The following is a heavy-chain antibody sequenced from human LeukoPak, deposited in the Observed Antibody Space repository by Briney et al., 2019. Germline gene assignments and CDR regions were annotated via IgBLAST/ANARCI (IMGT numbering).Heavy chain of an antibody. J-gene: IGHJ6*02. CDR3: ARLVSGQGPPYYYYGMDV. D-gene: IGHD3-10*01. Sequence: GESLKIFCKGSGYSFTSYWNGWGRHMSGERLEWMVIDYPDNSDTRYSPSFQGQVTISADKSISTAYLQLSSLTAADTAMYYCARLVSGQGPPYYYYGMDVWGQGTTVTVSS. CDR1: GYSFTSYW. CDR2: DYPDNSDT. V-gene: IGHV5-51*01.